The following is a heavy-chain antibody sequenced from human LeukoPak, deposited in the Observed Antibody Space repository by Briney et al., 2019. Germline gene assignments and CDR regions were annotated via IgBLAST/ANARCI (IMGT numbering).Heavy chain of an antibody. J-gene: IGHJ3*02. V-gene: IGHV3-15*01. CDR3: ARDRVRYSYGYGDAFDI. CDR2: IKSKTYGGTT. Sequence: GGSLRLSCAASGFTFSNAWMSWVRQAPGKGLEWVGRIKSKTYGGTTDYAALVRGRFTISRGDSKNTLYLQMNSLRAEDTAVYYCARDRVRYSYGYGDAFDIWGQGTMVTVSS. D-gene: IGHD5-18*01. CDR1: GFTFSNAW.